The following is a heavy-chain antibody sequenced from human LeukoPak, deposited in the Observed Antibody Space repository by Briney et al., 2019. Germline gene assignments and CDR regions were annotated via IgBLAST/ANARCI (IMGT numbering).Heavy chain of an antibody. V-gene: IGHV1-69*13. CDR2: IIPIFGTA. CDR3: ASGYCSSTSCYETFDY. J-gene: IGHJ4*02. D-gene: IGHD2-2*03. CDR1: GGTFSSYA. Sequence: ASVKVSCKASGGTFSSYAISWVRQAPGQGLEWMGGIIPIFGTANYAQKFQGRVTITADEPTSTAYMELSSLRSEDTAVYYCASGYCSSTSCYETFDYWGQGTLVTVSS.